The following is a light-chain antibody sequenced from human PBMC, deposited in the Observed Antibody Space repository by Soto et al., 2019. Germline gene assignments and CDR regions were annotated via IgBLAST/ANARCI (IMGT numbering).Light chain of an antibody. CDR3: QQYNSYWT. CDR1: QSISSW. CDR2: KAS. Sequence: IRMTHSPPSLSASTGDRVTITCRASQSISSWLAWYQQKPGKAPKLLIYKASSLESGVPSRFSGSGSGTEFTLTISSLQPDDFATYYCQQYNSYWTFGQGTKVEI. J-gene: IGKJ1*01. V-gene: IGKV1-5*03.